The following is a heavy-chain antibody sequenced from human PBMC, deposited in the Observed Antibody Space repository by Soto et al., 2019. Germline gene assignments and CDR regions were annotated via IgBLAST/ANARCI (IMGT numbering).Heavy chain of an antibody. CDR2: INPNSGGT. CDR3: ARGPGGGVSYYFDY. Sequence: QVQLVQSGAEVKKPGASVKVSCKASGYTFTGYYMHWVRQAPGHGLEWMGWINPNSGGTNYAQKFQGWVTITRDTSHNTAYMELSRLRSEDTAVYYCARGPGGGVSYYFDYWGQGTLVTVAS. V-gene: IGHV1-2*04. J-gene: IGHJ4*02. CDR1: GYTFTGYY. D-gene: IGHD3-10*01.